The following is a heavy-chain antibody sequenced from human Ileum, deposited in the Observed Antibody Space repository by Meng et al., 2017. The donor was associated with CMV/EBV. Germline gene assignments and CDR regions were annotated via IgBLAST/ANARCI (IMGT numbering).Heavy chain of an antibody. V-gene: IGHV1-69*05. CDR3: ARDLNPSAPGGDY. CDR1: GGTFSSYA. J-gene: IGHJ4*02. CDR2: IIPIFGTA. Sequence: KASGGTFSSYAISWVRQAPGQGLEWMGVIIPIFGTANYAQKFQGRVTITTDESTSTAYMELSSLRSEDTAVYYCARDLNPSAPGGDYWGQGTLVTVSS. D-gene: IGHD3-16*01.